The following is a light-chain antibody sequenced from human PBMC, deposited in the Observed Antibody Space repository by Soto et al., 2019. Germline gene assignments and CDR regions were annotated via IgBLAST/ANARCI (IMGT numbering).Light chain of an antibody. J-gene: IGKJ4*01. V-gene: IGKV1-12*01. CDR3: QQANSFPLT. Sequence: GDRVTITCRASQDISSWLAWYQQKPGKAPKIMIYDASSLVSGVPARFSGSESGTDFTLTISSLQPEDFATYYCQQANSFPLTFGGGTKVYIK. CDR1: QDISSW. CDR2: DAS.